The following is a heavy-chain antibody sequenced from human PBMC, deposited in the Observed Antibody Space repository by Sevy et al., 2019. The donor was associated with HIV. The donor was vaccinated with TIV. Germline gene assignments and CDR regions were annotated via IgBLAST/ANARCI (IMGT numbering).Heavy chain of an antibody. Sequence: SVKVSCKASGGIFNTYAFNWVRQAPGQGLEWMGGIIPSIGKTNYAQKFQGRVTMTSTGYMELSNLRSEDTAVYYCSCGSFKLVPLEYWGQGTLVTVSS. CDR2: IIPSIGKT. V-gene: IGHV1-69*10. CDR3: SCGSFKLVPLEY. CDR1: GGIFNTYA. D-gene: IGHD6-13*01. J-gene: IGHJ4*02.